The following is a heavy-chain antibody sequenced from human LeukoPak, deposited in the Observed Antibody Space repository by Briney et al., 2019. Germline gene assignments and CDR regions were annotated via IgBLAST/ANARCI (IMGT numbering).Heavy chain of an antibody. CDR3: ARGDYYGSGSYAYAFDI. Sequence: ASVKVSCKASGGTFSSYAISWVRQAPGQGLEWMGGIIPIFGTANYAQKFQGRVTITADKSTSTAYMGLSSLRSEDTAVYYCARGDYYGSGSYAYAFDIWGQGTMVTVSS. CDR1: GGTFSSYA. J-gene: IGHJ3*02. D-gene: IGHD3-10*01. V-gene: IGHV1-69*06. CDR2: IIPIFGTA.